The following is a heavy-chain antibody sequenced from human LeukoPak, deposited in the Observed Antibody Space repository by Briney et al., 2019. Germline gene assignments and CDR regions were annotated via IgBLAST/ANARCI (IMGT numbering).Heavy chain of an antibody. J-gene: IGHJ6*03. CDR1: GFTFSSYW. CDR3: ASQTYYDFWSGYWDYYYYYMDV. CDR2: IKQDGSEK. V-gene: IGHV3-7*01. Sequence: GGSLRLSCAASGFTFSSYWMSWVRQAPGKGLEWVANIKQDGSEKYYVDSVKGRFTISRDNAKNSLYLQMNSLRAEDTAVYYCASQTYYDFWSGYWDYYYYYMDVWGKGTTVTVPS. D-gene: IGHD3-3*01.